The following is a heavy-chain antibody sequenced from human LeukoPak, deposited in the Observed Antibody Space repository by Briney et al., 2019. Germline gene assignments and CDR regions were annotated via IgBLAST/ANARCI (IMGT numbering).Heavy chain of an antibody. D-gene: IGHD2-2*01. CDR1: GFTFSEYW. V-gene: IGHV3-7*01. Sequence: PGGSLRLSCVTSGFTFSEYWMSWVRRAPGKGLEWVANIKQDGSETDYADSVEGRFTVSRDNAKKSAYLQMNSLRVEDTAVYYCANGRVGSTSYFFDTWGQGTLVTVST. CDR3: ANGRVGSTSYFFDT. J-gene: IGHJ4*02. CDR2: IKQDGSET.